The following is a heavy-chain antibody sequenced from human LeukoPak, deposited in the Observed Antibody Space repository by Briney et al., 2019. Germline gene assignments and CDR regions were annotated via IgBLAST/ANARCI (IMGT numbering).Heavy chain of an antibody. CDR2: ISAYNGDT. CDR1: GYSFTSYG. D-gene: IGHD3-10*01. Sequence: ASVKVSCKASGYSFTSYGISWVRQAPGQGLEWMGWISAYNGDTNYAQKLQGRVTMTTDTSTRTAYMELRRPTTDDTAVYYCARGGEYYYGSGSSLLSYYYYYMDVWGKGTTVTVSS. CDR3: ARGGEYYYGSGSSLLSYYYYYMDV. V-gene: IGHV1-18*01. J-gene: IGHJ6*03.